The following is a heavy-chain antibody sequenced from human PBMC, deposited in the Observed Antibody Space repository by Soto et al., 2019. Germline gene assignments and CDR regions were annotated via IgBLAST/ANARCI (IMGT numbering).Heavy chain of an antibody. D-gene: IGHD3-22*01. J-gene: IGHJ4*02. Sequence: QVQLVQSGAEVKKPGASVKVSCKSSGYTFTSYDINWVRQATGQGLEWMGWMSPNSGNTGYVQKFQGRVTMTRSNSVSTTYMELTGLRSEDTAVYYCARGHNYYDSSGYYGDWGQGTLVTVSS. CDR2: MSPNSGNT. CDR3: ARGHNYYDSSGYYGD. V-gene: IGHV1-8*01. CDR1: GYTFTSYD.